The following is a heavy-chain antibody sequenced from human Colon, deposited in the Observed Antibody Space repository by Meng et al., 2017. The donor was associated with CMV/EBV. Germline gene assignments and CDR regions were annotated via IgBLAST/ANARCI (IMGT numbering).Heavy chain of an antibody. J-gene: IGHJ4*02. CDR1: GNTFTGYY. CDR3: ARRVATNSFDY. V-gene: IGHV1-2*02. CDR2: INPNSGDT. Sequence: ASVKVSCKASGNTFTGYYMHWVRQAPGQGLEWMGWINPNSGDTNYAQKFQGRVTMTRDTSINTTYMELTSLTSDDTAVYYCARRVATNSFDYWGQGTLVTVSS. D-gene: IGHD5-24*01.